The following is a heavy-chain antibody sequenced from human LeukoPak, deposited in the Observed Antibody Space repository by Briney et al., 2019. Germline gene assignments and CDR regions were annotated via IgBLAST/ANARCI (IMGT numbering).Heavy chain of an antibody. CDR3: ARSITRVGGAPPNGFAP. D-gene: IGHD3-10*01. CDR2: ICYSGST. Sequence: SETLSLTCTVSGGSISSYYWSWIRQPPGKGLEWIGYICYSGSTNYNPSLKSRVTISVDTSKNQFSLKLSSVTAADTAVYYCARSITRVGGAPPNGFAPWGQGTLVTVPS. CDR1: GGSISSYY. V-gene: IGHV4-59*08. J-gene: IGHJ5*02.